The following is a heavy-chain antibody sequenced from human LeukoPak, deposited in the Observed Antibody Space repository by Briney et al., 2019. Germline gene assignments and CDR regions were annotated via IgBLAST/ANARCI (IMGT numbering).Heavy chain of an antibody. CDR3: ARDLGYEVAGPIDC. CDR1: GFTFSSYS. D-gene: IGHD2-15*01. J-gene: IGHJ4*02. CDR2: ISSSSSYI. Sequence: GGSRRLSCAASGFTFSSYSMNWVRQAPGKGLEWVSSISSSSSYIYYADSVKGRFTISRDNAKNSLYLQMNSLRAEDTAVYYCARDLGYEVAGPIDCWGQGTLVTVSS. V-gene: IGHV3-21*01.